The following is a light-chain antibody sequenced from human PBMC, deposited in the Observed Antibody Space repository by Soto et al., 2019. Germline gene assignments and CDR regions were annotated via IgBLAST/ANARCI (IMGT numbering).Light chain of an antibody. CDR1: PSIRCS. CDR2: EAS. J-gene: IGKJ1*01. Sequence: DIQMTQSPSTPAASVGDKVTNTFRASPSIRCSLAWYQQKPGKAPKLLIYEASNLKSGVPSRFSGSGSGTEYTLTISSLQPDDSASYYCQQYNGYWTFGQGTRVEIK. V-gene: IGKV1-5*03. CDR3: QQYNGYWT.